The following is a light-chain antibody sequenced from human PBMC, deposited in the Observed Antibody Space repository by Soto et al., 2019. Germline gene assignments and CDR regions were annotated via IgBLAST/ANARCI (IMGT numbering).Light chain of an antibody. V-gene: IGKV3-15*01. CDR3: QQYNNWPTT. CDR2: GAS. Sequence: EIVMTQSPATLSVSPGERATLSCRASQSVSSNLAWYQQKPGQAPRLLLSGASTRATGFPARFSGSGSGTEFTLTTGSLQSEDFAVYYCQQYNNWPTTCGQGTKVEIK. J-gene: IGKJ1*01. CDR1: QSVSSN.